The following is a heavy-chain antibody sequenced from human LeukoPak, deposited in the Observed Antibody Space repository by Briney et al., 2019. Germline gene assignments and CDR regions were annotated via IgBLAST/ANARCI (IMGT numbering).Heavy chain of an antibody. CDR1: GFTFSSYA. V-gene: IGHV3-30*04. CDR2: ISYDGSNK. Sequence: GGSLRLSCAASGFTFSSYAMHWVRQAPGKGLEWVAVISYDGSNKYYADSVKGRFTISRDNAKNSLYLQMNSLRAEDTAVYYCAELGITMIGGVWGKGTTVTVSS. CDR3: AELGITMIGGV. D-gene: IGHD3-10*02. J-gene: IGHJ6*04.